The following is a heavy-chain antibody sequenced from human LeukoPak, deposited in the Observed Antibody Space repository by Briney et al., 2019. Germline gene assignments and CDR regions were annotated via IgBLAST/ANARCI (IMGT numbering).Heavy chain of an antibody. Sequence: GASVKVSCKASGYTFTSYYMHWVRQAPGQGLEWMGIINPSGGSTSYAQKSQGRVTMTRDTSTSTVYMELSSLRSEDTAVYYCARDFDPRGDCYAFDIWGQGTMVTVSS. CDR2: INPSGGST. V-gene: IGHV1-46*01. CDR3: ARDFDPRGDCYAFDI. D-gene: IGHD2-21*02. J-gene: IGHJ3*02. CDR1: GYTFTSYY.